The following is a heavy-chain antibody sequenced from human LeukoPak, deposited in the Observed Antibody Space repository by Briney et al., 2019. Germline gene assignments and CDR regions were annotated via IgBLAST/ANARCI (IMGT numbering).Heavy chain of an antibody. Sequence: GGSLRLSCAASGFTFSTYWMSWVRQAPGKGLEWVANIKEDGSEKYYVDSVKGRFTISRDNAKNSLYLQINSLRAEDTGVYYCARSRIPTRYSGYKWGQGTLVTVSS. V-gene: IGHV3-7*01. CDR1: GFTFSTYW. J-gene: IGHJ4*02. CDR3: ARSRIPTRYSGYK. D-gene: IGHD3-9*01. CDR2: IKEDGSEK.